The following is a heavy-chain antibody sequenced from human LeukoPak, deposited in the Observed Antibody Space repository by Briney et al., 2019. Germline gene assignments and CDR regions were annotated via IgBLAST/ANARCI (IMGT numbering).Heavy chain of an antibody. D-gene: IGHD3-10*01. Sequence: PSGTLSLTCGVSGGSISSSNWWSWVRQPPGKGLEWIGEIYHSGSTNYNPSLKSRVTISVDKSKNQFSLKLSSVTAADTAVYYCARDQLLWFGELAGVNAFDIWGQGTMVTVSS. CDR2: IYHSGST. CDR3: ARDQLLWFGELAGVNAFDI. J-gene: IGHJ3*02. CDR1: GGSISSSNW. V-gene: IGHV4-4*02.